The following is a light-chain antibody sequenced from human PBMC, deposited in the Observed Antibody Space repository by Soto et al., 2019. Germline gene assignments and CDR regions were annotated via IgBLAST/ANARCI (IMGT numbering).Light chain of an antibody. CDR1: QSVSSN. V-gene: IGKV3-15*01. CDR2: GAS. J-gene: IGKJ4*01. CDR3: QQYDNWPLT. Sequence: EIVMTQSPATLSVSPGERATLSCRASQSVSSNLAWYQQKPGQAPRFLIYGASTRATGIPARFSGSGSGTEFTLTISSLQSEDFAVYHCQQYDNWPLTFGGGTKVEIK.